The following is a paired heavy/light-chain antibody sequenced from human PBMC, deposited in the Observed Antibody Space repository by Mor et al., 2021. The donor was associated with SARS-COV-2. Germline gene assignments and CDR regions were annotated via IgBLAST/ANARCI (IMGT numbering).Light chain of an antibody. V-gene: IGKV1-39*01. CDR2: GAS. CDR1: QNIGNY. CDR3: QQSHSIPRT. Sequence: DIQMTQSPSSLSASAGDRVTITCRASQNIGNYLNWFQQKPGKAPNLLIYGASSLQSGVPSRFGGSGSGTDFTLTISSPQPEDSAIYYCQQSHSIPRTFGQGTKLEI. J-gene: IGKJ2*01.
Heavy chain of an antibody. J-gene: IGHJ6*02. V-gene: IGHV3-30-3*01. D-gene: IGHD1-1*01. CDR1: GFTFTTYD. Sequence: QVQLVESGGGVVQPGRSLRLSCAASGFTFTTYDMHWVRQAPGKGLEWVALISHDGRDKYYADSVKGRFTISRDTSKNTLYLQMNSLRAEDTAVYYCARDTPTAWTNNYYYYSGMDIWGQGTSVTVSS. CDR3: ARDTPTAWTNNYYYYSGMDI. CDR2: ISHDGRDK.